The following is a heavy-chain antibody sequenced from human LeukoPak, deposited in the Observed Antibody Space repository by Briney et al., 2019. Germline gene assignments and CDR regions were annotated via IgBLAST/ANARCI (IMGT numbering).Heavy chain of an antibody. CDR3: ARDPTYYDILTGYYSGAGYYGMGV. CDR1: GFTFSSYS. V-gene: IGHV3-48*04. Sequence: GRSLRLSCAASGFTFSSYSMNWVRQAPGKGLEWVSYISSSSTIYYADSVKGRFTISRDNAKNSLYLQMNSLRAKDTAVYYCARDPTYYDILTGYYSGAGYYGMGVWGQGTTVTVSS. CDR2: ISSSSTI. D-gene: IGHD3-9*01. J-gene: IGHJ6*02.